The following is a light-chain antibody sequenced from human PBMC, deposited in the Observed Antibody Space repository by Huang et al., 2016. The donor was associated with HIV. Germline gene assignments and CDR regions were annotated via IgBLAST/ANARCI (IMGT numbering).Light chain of an antibody. V-gene: IGKV3D-20*01. J-gene: IGKJ2*01. CDR2: DAS. Sequence: EIVLTQSPATLSLSPGERATLSCGASQSVSSIYLAWYHQKPGLAPRLLIYDASSRATGIPDRFSGSGSGTDFTLTISRLEPEDFAVYYCQQYGSSPYTFGQGTKLEIK. CDR1: QSVSSIY. CDR3: QQYGSSPYT.